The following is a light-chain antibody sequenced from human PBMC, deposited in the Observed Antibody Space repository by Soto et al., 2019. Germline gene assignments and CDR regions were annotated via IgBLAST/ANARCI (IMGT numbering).Light chain of an antibody. CDR1: ASNLGAKYA. CDR2: ANI. J-gene: IGLJ3*02. Sequence: QSVLTQPPSVSGAPGQRVTISCTGSASNLGAKYAVHWYQHLPGTAPKLLIYANIHRPSGVSDRFSGSKSDTSASLAITGLQAEDEADYYCQAYDTTLSGLVFGGGTKLTVL. CDR3: QAYDTTLSGLV. V-gene: IGLV1-40*01.